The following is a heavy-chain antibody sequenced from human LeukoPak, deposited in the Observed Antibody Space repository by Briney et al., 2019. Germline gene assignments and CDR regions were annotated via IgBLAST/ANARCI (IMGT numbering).Heavy chain of an antibody. Sequence: PGGSLRLSCVASGFTFSSYWMHWVRQAPGKGLVWVSRIKSDGSTNYADSVKGRFTISRDNAKNTVSLQMNSLRAADTGVYFCARAPSEIGGYYPEYFRHWGQGTLVTVSS. D-gene: IGHD3-22*01. J-gene: IGHJ1*01. V-gene: IGHV3-74*01. CDR1: GFTFSSYW. CDR2: IKSDGST. CDR3: ARAPSEIGGYYPEYFRH.